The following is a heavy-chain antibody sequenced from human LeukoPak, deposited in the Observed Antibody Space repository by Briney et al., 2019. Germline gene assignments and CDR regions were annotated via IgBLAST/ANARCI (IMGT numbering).Heavy chain of an antibody. D-gene: IGHD4-11*01. V-gene: IGHV3-23*01. CDR2: ISGSGGST. CDR3: GRLHPTDNWFDP. Sequence: PGGSLRLSCEASGFTFSNYAMSWVRQAPGKGLEGVSAISGSGGSTYYADSVKGRFAISRDNSKNTLYLQMNSLRAEDTAVYYCGRLHPTDNWFDPWGQGTLVTVSS. J-gene: IGHJ5*02. CDR1: GFTFSNYA.